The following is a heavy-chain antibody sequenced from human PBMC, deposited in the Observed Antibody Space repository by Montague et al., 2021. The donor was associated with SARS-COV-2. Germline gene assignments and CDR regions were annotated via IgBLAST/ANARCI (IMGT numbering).Heavy chain of an antibody. CDR2: IKPDGGET. J-gene: IGHJ6*02. Sequence: SLRLSCAASGFTFSSYWMSWVRQTPGKGLEWVANIKPDGGETHYVDSVKGRFTISRDNAKNSLNLQMDSLRAEDTALYYCARDSRIVGATGGMDVWGQGTTVIVSS. CDR3: ARDSRIVGATGGMDV. D-gene: IGHD1-26*01. CDR1: GFTFSSYW. V-gene: IGHV3-7*03.